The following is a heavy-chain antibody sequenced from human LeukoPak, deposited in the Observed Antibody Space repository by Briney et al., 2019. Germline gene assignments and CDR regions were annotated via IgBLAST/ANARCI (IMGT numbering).Heavy chain of an antibody. D-gene: IGHD3-10*01. CDR1: GFTFSSYS. CDR2: ISSSSSYI. Sequence: PGGPLRLSCAASGFTFSSYSMNWVRQAPGKGLEWVSSISSSSSYIYYADSVKGRFTISRDNAKNSLYLQMNSLRAEDTAVYYCARDRITMVRGVILFDPWGQGTLVTVSS. V-gene: IGHV3-21*01. J-gene: IGHJ5*02. CDR3: ARDRITMVRGVILFDP.